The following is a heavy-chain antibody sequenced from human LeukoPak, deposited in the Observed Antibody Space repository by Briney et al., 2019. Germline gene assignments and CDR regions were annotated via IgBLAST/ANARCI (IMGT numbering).Heavy chain of an antibody. Sequence: PGGSLRLSCAASGFIFSSYGMHWVRQAPGKGLEWVAVISYDGSNKYYADSVKGRFTISRDNSKNTLYLQMNSLRAEDTAVYYCAKDLHYGDPIDAFDIWGQGTMVTVSS. V-gene: IGHV3-30*18. CDR1: GFIFSSYG. CDR2: ISYDGSNK. J-gene: IGHJ3*02. D-gene: IGHD4-17*01. CDR3: AKDLHYGDPIDAFDI.